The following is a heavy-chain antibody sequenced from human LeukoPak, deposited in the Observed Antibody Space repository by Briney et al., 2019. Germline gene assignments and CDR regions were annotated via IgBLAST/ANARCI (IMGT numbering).Heavy chain of an antibody. CDR3: AKDIGAAAGPEYYFDY. CDR1: GFTFDDYA. V-gene: IGHV3-9*01. Sequence: PGGSLRLSCAASGFTFDDYAMHWVRHAPGKGLEWVSGISWNSGSIGYADSVKGRFTISRDNAKNSLYLQMNSLRAEDTALYYCAKDIGAAAGPEYYFDYWGQGTLVTVSS. J-gene: IGHJ4*02. D-gene: IGHD6-13*01. CDR2: ISWNSGSI.